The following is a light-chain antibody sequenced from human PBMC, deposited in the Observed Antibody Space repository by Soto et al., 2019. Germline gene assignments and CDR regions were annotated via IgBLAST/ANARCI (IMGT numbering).Light chain of an antibody. CDR2: DAS. Sequence: DIQMTQSPSTLSASVGDRVTITCRASQSISSWLAWYQQKPGKAPKLRIYDASSLESGVPSRISGSGSGTEFTLTISSMQPDDFATYYCQQYNSYWTFGQGTKVDIK. CDR3: QQYNSYWT. V-gene: IGKV1-5*01. CDR1: QSISSW. J-gene: IGKJ1*01.